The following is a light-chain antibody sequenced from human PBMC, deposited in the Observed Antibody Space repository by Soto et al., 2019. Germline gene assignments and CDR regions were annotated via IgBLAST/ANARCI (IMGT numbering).Light chain of an antibody. Sequence: DIQMTQSPSTLSASVGDRVTITCRASQSVTNWLAWYQQKPGKAPNLLIYDASRLQSGIPSRFSGSGSGTEFPLTLSSLPPDDFATYYCQQYTTYPYTFGQGTKLEIK. CDR3: QQYTTYPYT. CDR2: DAS. CDR1: QSVTNW. V-gene: IGKV1-5*01. J-gene: IGKJ2*01.